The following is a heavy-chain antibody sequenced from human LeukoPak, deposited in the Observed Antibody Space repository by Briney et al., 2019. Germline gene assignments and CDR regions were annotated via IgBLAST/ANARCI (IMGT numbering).Heavy chain of an antibody. CDR2: MYYSGST. D-gene: IGHD1-26*01. CDR3: ARHSWGAGLSDY. CDR1: GDSISSVSYY. J-gene: IGHJ4*02. V-gene: IGHV4-39*01. Sequence: SETLSLTCTVSGDSISSVSYYWGWVRQPPGKGLEWIGSMYYSGSTYYNPSLKSRVTISVDTSKNQFSLKLSSVTAADTAVYYCARHSWGAGLSDYWGQGTLVTVSS.